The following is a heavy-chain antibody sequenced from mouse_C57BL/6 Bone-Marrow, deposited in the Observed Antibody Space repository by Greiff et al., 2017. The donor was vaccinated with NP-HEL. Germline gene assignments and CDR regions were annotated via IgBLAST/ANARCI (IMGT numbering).Heavy chain of an antibody. V-gene: IGHV1-63*01. D-gene: IGHD1-1*01. CDR2: IYPGGGYT. CDR1: GYTFTNYW. J-gene: IGHJ1*03. CDR3: AREDGRWYFDV. Sequence: QVHVKQSGAELVRPGTSVKMSCKASGYTFTNYWIGWAKQRPGHGLEWIGDIYPGGGYTNYNEKFKGKATLTADKSSSTAYMQFSSLTSEDSAIYYCAREDGRWYFDVWGTGTTVTVSS.